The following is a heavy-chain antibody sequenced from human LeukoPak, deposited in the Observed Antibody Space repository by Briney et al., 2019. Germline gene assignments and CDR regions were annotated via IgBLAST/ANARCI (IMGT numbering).Heavy chain of an antibody. CDR3: AKTRLSVVAATALAPAD. V-gene: IGHV3-23*01. Sequence: QSGGSLRLSCAASGFTFSSYAMSWVRQAPGKGLEWVSAISGSGGSTYYADSVKGRFTISRDNSKNTLYLQMNSLRAEDTAVYYCAKTRLSVVAATALAPADWGQGTLVTVSS. CDR2: ISGSGGST. J-gene: IGHJ4*02. D-gene: IGHD2-15*01. CDR1: GFTFSSYA.